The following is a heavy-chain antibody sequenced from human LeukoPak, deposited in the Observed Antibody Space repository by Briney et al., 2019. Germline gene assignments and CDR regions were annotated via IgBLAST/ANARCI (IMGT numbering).Heavy chain of an antibody. V-gene: IGHV3-74*01. Sequence: GGSLRLSCAASGFTFSSYWMHWVRHAPGKGLVWVSRINSDGSSTSYADSVKGRFTISRDNAKDTLYLQMNSLRAEDTAVYYCARDRLYYYGSGRPDYWGQGTLVTVSS. CDR2: INSDGSST. D-gene: IGHD3-10*01. CDR1: GFTFSSYW. CDR3: ARDRLYYYGSGRPDY. J-gene: IGHJ4*02.